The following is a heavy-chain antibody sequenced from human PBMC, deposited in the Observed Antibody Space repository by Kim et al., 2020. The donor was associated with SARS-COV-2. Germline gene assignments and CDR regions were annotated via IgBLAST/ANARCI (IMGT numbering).Heavy chain of an antibody. CDR2: IKSKTDGGTT. J-gene: IGHJ6*02. D-gene: IGHD3-10*01. Sequence: GGSLRLSCAAFGFTFSNAWMSWVRQAPGKGLEWVGRIKSKTDGGTTDYAAPVKGRFTISRDDSKNTLYLQMNSLKTEDTAVYYCTTGYGSGELPGDYYYGMDVWGQGTTVTVSS. CDR3: TTGYGSGELPGDYYYGMDV. V-gene: IGHV3-15*01. CDR1: GFTFSNAW.